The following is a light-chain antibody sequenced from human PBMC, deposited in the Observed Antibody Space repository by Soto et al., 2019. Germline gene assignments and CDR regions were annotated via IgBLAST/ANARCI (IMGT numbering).Light chain of an antibody. Sequence: EIVLTQSPGTLSLSPGERGTLSCRASQSVSSYLAWYRQEPGQAPRLLIYGASSRATGIPDRFSGSGSGTDFTLTISRLEPEDFAVYYCQQYAGSPYTFGQGTKLEIK. CDR3: QQYAGSPYT. J-gene: IGKJ2*01. CDR2: GAS. CDR1: QSVSSY. V-gene: IGKV3-20*01.